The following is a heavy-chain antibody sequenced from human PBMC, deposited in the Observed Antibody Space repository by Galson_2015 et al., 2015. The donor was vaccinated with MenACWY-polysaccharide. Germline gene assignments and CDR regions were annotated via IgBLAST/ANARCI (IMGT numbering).Heavy chain of an antibody. Sequence: SVKVSCKASGYTFTSYDINWVRQATGQGHEWMGWMNPNSGNTGYAQKFQGRVTMPSNSAMPTAYMELSSPRSEGTAVYYCARIIARKYTFADSWGQGTLVTVSS. V-gene: IGHV1-8*01. J-gene: IGHJ4*02. CDR3: ARIIARKYTFADS. CDR1: GYTFTSYD. D-gene: IGHD2-21*01. CDR2: MNPNSGNT.